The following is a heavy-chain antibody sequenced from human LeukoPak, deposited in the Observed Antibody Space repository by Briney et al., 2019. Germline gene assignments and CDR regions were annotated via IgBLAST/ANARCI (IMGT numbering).Heavy chain of an antibody. CDR2: FDPEDGET. Sequence: ASVKVSCKVSGYTLTELSMHWVRQAPGKGLEWMGGFDPEDGETIYAQKFQGGVTMTEDTSTDTAYMELSSLRSEDTAVYYCATRGYSYGSPFDYWGQGTLVTVSS. D-gene: IGHD5-18*01. V-gene: IGHV1-24*01. CDR1: GYTLTELS. CDR3: ATRGYSYGSPFDY. J-gene: IGHJ4*02.